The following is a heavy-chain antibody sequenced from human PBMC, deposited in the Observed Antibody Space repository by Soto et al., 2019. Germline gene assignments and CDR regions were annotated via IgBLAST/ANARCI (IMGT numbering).Heavy chain of an antibody. CDR3: ARGQYGDYVGFDY. CDR1: GGSFSGYY. V-gene: IGHV4-34*01. J-gene: IGHJ4*02. Sequence: SETLSLTCAVYGGSFSGYYWSWIRQPPGKGLEWIGEINHSGSTNYNPSLKSRVTISVDTSKNQFSLKLNSVTAADTAVYYCARGQYGDYVGFDYWGQGTLVTVSS. D-gene: IGHD4-17*01. CDR2: INHSGST.